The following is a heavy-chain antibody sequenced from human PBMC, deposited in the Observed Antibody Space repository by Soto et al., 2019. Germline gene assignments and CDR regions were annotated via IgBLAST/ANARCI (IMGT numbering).Heavy chain of an antibody. V-gene: IGHV1-8*01. CDR3: ARGLDDSSGWHDNWFDP. CDR1: GYTFTSYD. CDR2: MNPNSGNT. D-gene: IGHD6-19*01. J-gene: IGHJ5*02. Sequence: QVQLVQSGAEVKKPGASVKVSCKASGYTFTSYDINWVRQATGQGLEWMGWMNPNSGNTGYAQKFQGRVTMTRNTSISTAYMELSGLRSEDTAVYYCARGLDDSSGWHDNWFDPWGQGTLVTVSS.